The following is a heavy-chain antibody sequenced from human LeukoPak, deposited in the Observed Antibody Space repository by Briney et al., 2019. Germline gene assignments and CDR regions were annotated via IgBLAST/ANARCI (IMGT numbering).Heavy chain of an antibody. CDR1: GVSVTTFDTDY. Sequence: PSETLSLTCAVSGVSVTTFDTDYWGWIRQPPGKTLEWVGSVSYRGKSYFTPSLQSRAFISLDTSRNQFSLTVTPVTAADTAIYYCARDHILRGFNYRRYFDHWGQGILVAVSS. J-gene: IGHJ4*02. D-gene: IGHD3-10*01. CDR3: ARDHILRGFNYRRYFDH. V-gene: IGHV4-39*07. CDR2: VSYRGKS.